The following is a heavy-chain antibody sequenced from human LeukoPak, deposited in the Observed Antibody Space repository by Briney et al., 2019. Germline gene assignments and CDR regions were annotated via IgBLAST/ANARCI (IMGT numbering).Heavy chain of an antibody. CDR3: QRQISPLVVVINNFDY. Sequence: PSETLSLTCTVSGGSIISSSYYWGWIRQPPGKGLEWIGSIYYSGSTYYNPSLKSRVTISVDTSKNQFSLKLSSVTAADTAVYYCQRQISPLVVVINNFDYWGQGTLVTVSS. CDR2: IYYSGST. V-gene: IGHV4-39*01. CDR1: GGSIISSSYY. J-gene: IGHJ4*02. D-gene: IGHD3-22*01.